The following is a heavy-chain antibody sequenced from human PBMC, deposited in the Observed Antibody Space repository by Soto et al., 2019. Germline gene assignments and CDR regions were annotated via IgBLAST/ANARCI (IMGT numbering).Heavy chain of an antibody. CDR3: ASRERVDAFDV. Sequence: QVQLVQSGAEVKKPGSSVKVSCKASGGTFSTYGITWVRQASVQGLEWMGGIIPISGSIKFAQKLQGRLTIIPDESTSTVYMELSSLTSEDTAVYYCASRERVDAFDVWGQGTMVTVSS. CDR1: GGTFSTYG. V-gene: IGHV1-69*01. J-gene: IGHJ3*01. D-gene: IGHD1-26*01. CDR2: IIPISGSI.